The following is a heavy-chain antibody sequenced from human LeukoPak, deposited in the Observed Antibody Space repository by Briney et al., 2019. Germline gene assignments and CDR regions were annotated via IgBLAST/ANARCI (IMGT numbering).Heavy chain of an antibody. D-gene: IGHD6-13*01. J-gene: IGHJ4*02. Sequence: PSETLSLTCAVYDGSFSGYYWSWIRQPPGKGLEWIGEINHSGSTNYNPSLKSRVTISVDTSKNQFSLKLSSVTAADTAVYYCARESGSSSWAPDYWGQGTLVTVSS. CDR3: ARESGSSSWAPDY. V-gene: IGHV4-34*01. CDR2: INHSGST. CDR1: DGSFSGYY.